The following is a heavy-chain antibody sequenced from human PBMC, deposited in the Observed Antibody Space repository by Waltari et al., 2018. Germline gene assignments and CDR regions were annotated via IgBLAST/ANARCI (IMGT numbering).Heavy chain of an antibody. Sequence: QVQLVESGGGVVQPGRSLRLSCAASGFTFSSYGMHWVRQAPGKGLEWVAVIWYDGSNKYYADSVKGRFTISRDNSKNTLYLQMNSLRAEDTAVYYCARAESYYDSSGYYSTEFDYWGQGTLVTVSS. J-gene: IGHJ4*02. D-gene: IGHD3-22*01. V-gene: IGHV3-33*01. CDR2: IWYDGSNK. CDR1: GFTFSSYG. CDR3: ARAESYYDSSGYYSTEFDY.